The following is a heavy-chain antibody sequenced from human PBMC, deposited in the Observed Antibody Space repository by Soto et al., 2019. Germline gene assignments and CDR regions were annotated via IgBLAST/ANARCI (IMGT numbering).Heavy chain of an antibody. D-gene: IGHD3-9*01. CDR2: MNPNSGNT. V-gene: IGHV1-8*01. Sequence: ASVKASWKASGYAYTSYDINWARQATGKGLEWMGWMNPNSGNTGYAQKFQGRVTMTRNTSISTAYMELSRLRSEDTAVYYCARVLCVDILTGPANGVCAFAIWGKGTIVTVTS. CDR3: ARVLCVDILTGPANGVCAFAI. CDR1: GYAYTSYD. J-gene: IGHJ3*02.